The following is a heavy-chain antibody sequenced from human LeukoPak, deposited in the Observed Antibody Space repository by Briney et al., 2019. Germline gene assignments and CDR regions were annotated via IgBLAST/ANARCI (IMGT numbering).Heavy chain of an antibody. CDR1: GGSFSGYY. V-gene: IGHV4-34*01. Sequence: PSETLSLTCAVYGGSFSGYYWSWIRQPPGKGLEWIGEINHSGSTNYNPSLKSRVTISVDTSKNQFSLKLSSVTAADTAVYYCARGVNYYGSLPRDNYFDYWGQGTLVTASS. CDR3: ARGVNYYGSLPRDNYFDY. CDR2: INHSGST. D-gene: IGHD3-10*01. J-gene: IGHJ4*02.